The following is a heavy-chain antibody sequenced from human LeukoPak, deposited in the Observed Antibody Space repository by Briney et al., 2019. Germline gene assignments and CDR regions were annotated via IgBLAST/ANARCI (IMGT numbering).Heavy chain of an antibody. CDR3: ARDCSGGSCYVGNDAFDI. CDR2: IYYSGST. Sequence: PSETLSLTCTVSGGSISSSSYYWGWIRQPPGKGLEWIGSIYYSGSTYYNPSLKSRVTISVDTSKNQFSLKLSSVTAADTAVYYCARDCSGGSCYVGNDAFDIWGQGTMVTVSS. CDR1: GGSISSSSYY. D-gene: IGHD2-15*01. J-gene: IGHJ3*02. V-gene: IGHV4-39*07.